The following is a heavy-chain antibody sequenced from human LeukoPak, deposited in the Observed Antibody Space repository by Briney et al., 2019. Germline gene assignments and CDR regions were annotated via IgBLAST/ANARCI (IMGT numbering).Heavy chain of an antibody. CDR1: GGTFSSYA. Sequence: ASVKVSCKASGGTFSSYAIGWVRQAPGQGLEWMGGIIPIFGTANYAQKFQGRVTITADESTSTAYMELSSLRSEDTAVYYCARADIVVVPVANTQRRSRDYYYYMDVWGKGTTVTVSS. CDR2: IIPIFGTA. D-gene: IGHD2-2*01. J-gene: IGHJ6*03. CDR3: ARADIVVVPVANTQRRSRDYYYYMDV. V-gene: IGHV1-69*01.